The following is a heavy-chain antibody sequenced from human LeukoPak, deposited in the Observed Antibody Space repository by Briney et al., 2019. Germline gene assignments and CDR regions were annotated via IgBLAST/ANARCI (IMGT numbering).Heavy chain of an antibody. CDR2: ISAYNGNT. CDR3: AGVEFYSSSWHGLDY. CDR1: GYTFTSYG. V-gene: IGHV1-18*01. D-gene: IGHD6-13*01. J-gene: IGHJ4*02. Sequence: ASVKVSCKASGYTFTSYGISWVRQAPGQGLEWMGWISAYNGNTNYAQKLQGRVTMTTDTSTSTAYMELRSLRSDDTAVYYCAGVEFYSSSWHGLDYWGQGTLVTVSS.